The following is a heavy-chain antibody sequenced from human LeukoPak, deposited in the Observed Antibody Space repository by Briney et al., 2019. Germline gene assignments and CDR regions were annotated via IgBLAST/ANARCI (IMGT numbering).Heavy chain of an antibody. J-gene: IGHJ5*02. CDR3: ARDMAAAPHPWFDP. V-gene: IGHV4-4*07. CDR2: IQTNEGT. D-gene: IGHD6-13*01. CDR1: AGSIITYY. Sequence: SETLSLTCSVSAGSIITYYWSCIRQPAGKQLKWIGRIQTNEGTIYNPSLKIPISISVDTSKTQFSLTMTSATAADTPVYYCARDMAAAPHPWFDPWAQGPLATVSS.